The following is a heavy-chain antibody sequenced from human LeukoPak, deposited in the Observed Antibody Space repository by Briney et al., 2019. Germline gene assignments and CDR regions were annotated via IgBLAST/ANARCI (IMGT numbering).Heavy chain of an antibody. J-gene: IGHJ3*02. V-gene: IGHV4-4*07. CDR1: GGSINSYY. CDR3: ARDRIPNKPDAFDI. Sequence: ASETLSLTCTVSGGSINSYYWSWIRQPAGKGLEWIGRFYTSGSTNYNPSLKSRVTMSVDTSKNQFSLKLSSVTAADTALYYCARDRIPNKPDAFDIWGQGTMVTVSS. D-gene: IGHD1-14*01. CDR2: FYTSGST.